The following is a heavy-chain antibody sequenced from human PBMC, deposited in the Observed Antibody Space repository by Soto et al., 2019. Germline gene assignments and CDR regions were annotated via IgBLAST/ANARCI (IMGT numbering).Heavy chain of an antibody. V-gene: IGHV3-23*01. J-gene: IGHJ4*02. D-gene: IGHD1-26*01. Sequence: EVQLLESGGGLVQPGGSLRLSCAASGFTFSSYAMRWVRQAPGKGLEWVSAITGSGGSTYYADSVKGRFTISRDNSKNTLYLQMNSLRAEDTAVYYCARRGSGSYYDYWGQGTLVTLSS. CDR3: ARRGSGSYYDY. CDR1: GFTFSSYA. CDR2: ITGSGGST.